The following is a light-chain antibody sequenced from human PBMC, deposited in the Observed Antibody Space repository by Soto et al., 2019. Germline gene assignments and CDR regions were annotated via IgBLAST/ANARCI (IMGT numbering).Light chain of an antibody. V-gene: IGKV3D-15*01. Sequence: IEMTQSPATLSASPGDGVTISCRASENVGTYLAWYQQKPGKAPRLLIYGSSTMATGIPATFSGSGSGTEFTLTISSLQSEESAIYYCQQYNNWALSFGGGTKVEIK. CDR3: QQYNNWALS. CDR1: ENVGTY. J-gene: IGKJ4*01. CDR2: GSS.